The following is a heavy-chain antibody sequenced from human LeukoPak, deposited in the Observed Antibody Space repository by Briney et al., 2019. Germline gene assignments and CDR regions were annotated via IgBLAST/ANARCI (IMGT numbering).Heavy chain of an antibody. D-gene: IGHD1/OR15-1a*01. CDR2: ISSSSSYI. CDR3: ARDTTVEHYYYYYYMDV. V-gene: IGHV3-21*01. J-gene: IGHJ6*03. CDR1: GFTFSSYS. Sequence: GGSLRLSCAASGFTFSSYSMNWVRQAPGKGLEWVSSISSSSSYIYYADSVKGRFTISRDNAKNSLYLQMNSLRAEATAVYYCARDTTVEHYYYYYYMDVWGKGTTVTVSS.